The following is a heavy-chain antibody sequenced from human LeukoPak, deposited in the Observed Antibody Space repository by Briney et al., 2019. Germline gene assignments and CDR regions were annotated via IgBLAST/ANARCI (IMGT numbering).Heavy chain of an antibody. Sequence: ASVKVSCKASGYTFTSYYMHWVRQAPGQGLEWMGIINPSGGSTSYAQKFQGRVTMTRDTSTSTVYMELSSLRSEDTAVYYCARDRVFPAGGGIGRGFDPWGQGTLVTVSS. V-gene: IGHV1-46*01. D-gene: IGHD6-13*01. CDR1: GYTFTSYY. CDR3: ARDRVFPAGGGIGRGFDP. J-gene: IGHJ5*02. CDR2: INPSGGST.